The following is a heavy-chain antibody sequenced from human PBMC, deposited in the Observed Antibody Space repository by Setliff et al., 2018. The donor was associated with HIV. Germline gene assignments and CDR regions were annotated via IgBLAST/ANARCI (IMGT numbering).Heavy chain of an antibody. J-gene: IGHJ6*03. Sequence: AETLSLTCTLSGGSISGSSYYWGWIRQSPEKGLEWIGSIFHAGSTYYNPSLKSRVTLSVDTYENQYSLKLTSLIAADTAVYYCARSLAYCSGGGCSSGNYYYMDVWGKGTTVTVSS. CDR2: IFHAGST. CDR3: ARSLAYCSGGGCSSGNYYYMDV. CDR1: GGSISGSSYY. V-gene: IGHV4-39*01. D-gene: IGHD2-15*01.